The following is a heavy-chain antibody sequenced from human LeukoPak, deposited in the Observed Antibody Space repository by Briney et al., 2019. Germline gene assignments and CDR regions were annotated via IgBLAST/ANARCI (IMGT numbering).Heavy chain of an antibody. CDR1: GFTFRSYG. V-gene: IGHV3-23*01. Sequence: GGSLRLSCAASGFTFRSYGLGWVRQAPGKGLEWVSFISATGISTYYADSVKGRFTSSRDNSKNMLYLQMNSLTAEDTARYRCAKQLGYCSDGSCYFPYWGQGTLVTVSS. CDR3: AKQLGYCSDGSCYFPY. CDR2: ISATGIST. D-gene: IGHD2-15*01. J-gene: IGHJ4*02.